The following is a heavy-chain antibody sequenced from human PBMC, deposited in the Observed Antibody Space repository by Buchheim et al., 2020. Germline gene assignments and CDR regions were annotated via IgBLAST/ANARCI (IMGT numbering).Heavy chain of an antibody. Sequence: EVQLVESGGGLVQPGGSLRLSCAASGFTFSSYWMSWVRQAPGKGLEWVANIKQDGSEKYYVDSVKGRFTIFRDNARNSLYLQMNSLRAEDTAVYHCARGFQYRVAAAGLFDFWGQG. CDR2: IKQDGSEK. V-gene: IGHV3-7*04. D-gene: IGHD6-13*01. CDR1: GFTFSSYW. J-gene: IGHJ4*02. CDR3: ARGFQYRVAAAGLFDF.